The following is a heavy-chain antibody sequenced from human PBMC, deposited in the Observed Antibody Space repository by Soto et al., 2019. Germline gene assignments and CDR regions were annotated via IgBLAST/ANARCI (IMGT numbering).Heavy chain of an antibody. CDR2: IIPIFGTA. J-gene: IGHJ4*02. CDR1: GGTFSSYA. D-gene: IGHD4-17*01. Sequence: QVQLVQSGAEVKKPGSSVKVSCKASGGTFSSYAISWVRQAPGQGLEWMGGIIPIFGTANYAQKFQGRVTMTADEYTSTASMELSSLRSEDTAVYYCARQLPDDYGYLPFDYWGQGALVTVSS. V-gene: IGHV1-69*12. CDR3: ARQLPDDYGYLPFDY.